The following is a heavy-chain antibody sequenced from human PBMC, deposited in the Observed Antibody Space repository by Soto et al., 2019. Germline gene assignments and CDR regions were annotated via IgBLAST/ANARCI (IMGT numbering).Heavy chain of an antibody. CDR3: AKYRRTEAEGFTLDY. Sequence: ASETLSLTCTVSGDSINNYYWSWIRQPPGKRLEWIGYIYYTGSTTYNPSIESRVTMSVDTSKNQFSLKLSSVNAADTAVYYCAKYRRTEAEGFTLDYWGRGTLVTVSS. CDR2: IYYTGST. D-gene: IGHD6-13*01. J-gene: IGHJ4*02. V-gene: IGHV4-59*01. CDR1: GDSINNYY.